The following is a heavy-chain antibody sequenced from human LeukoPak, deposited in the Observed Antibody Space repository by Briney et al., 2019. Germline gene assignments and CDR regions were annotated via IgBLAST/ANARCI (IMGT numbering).Heavy chain of an antibody. CDR3: ARDKYSYGSIYFDY. Sequence: PGGSLRLSCAASGFTFSSYWMSWVRQAPGKGLEWVANIKQDGSEKYYVDSVKGRFTISRDNAKNSLYLQMNSLRAEDTAVYYCARDKYSYGSIYFDYWGQGTLVTVSS. V-gene: IGHV3-7*01. CDR1: GFTFSSYW. CDR2: IKQDGSEK. J-gene: IGHJ4*02. D-gene: IGHD5-18*01.